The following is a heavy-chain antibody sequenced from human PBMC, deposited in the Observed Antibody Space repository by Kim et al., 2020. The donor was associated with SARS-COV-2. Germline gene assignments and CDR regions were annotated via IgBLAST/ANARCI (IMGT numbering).Heavy chain of an antibody. CDR3: AREGHEGGYLT. D-gene: IGHD3-22*01. J-gene: IGHJ3*01. V-gene: IGHV1-3*01. Sequence: FKGRVTITRDTSASTAYMELNSLRSEDTAVYYCAREGHEGGYLTWGQGTMVTVSS.